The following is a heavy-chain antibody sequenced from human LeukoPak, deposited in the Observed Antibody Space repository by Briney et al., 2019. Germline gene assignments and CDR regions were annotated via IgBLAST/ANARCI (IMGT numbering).Heavy chain of an antibody. J-gene: IGHJ5*02. V-gene: IGHV4-4*07. CDR3: ARDRYYYGSSGYRFDP. CDR1: GGSISSYY. Sequence: SETLSLTCTVSGGSISSYYWSWIRQPAGKGLEWIGRIYTSGSTNYNPSLKSRVTMSVDTSKNQFSLKLSSVTAADTAVYYCARDRYYYGSSGYRFDPWGQGTLVTVSS. D-gene: IGHD3-22*01. CDR2: IYTSGST.